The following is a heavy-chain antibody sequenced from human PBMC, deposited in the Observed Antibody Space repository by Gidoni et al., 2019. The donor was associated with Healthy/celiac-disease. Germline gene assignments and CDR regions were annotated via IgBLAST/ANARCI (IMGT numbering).Heavy chain of an antibody. CDR1: GGTFSSYA. Sequence: QVQLVQSGAEVKKPGSSVKVSCKASGGTFSSYAISWVRQAPGQGLEWMGRIIPILGIANYAQKFQGRVTITADKSTSTAYMELSSLRSEDTAVYYCARTGKGWMATSQAKSGYYFDYWGQGTLVTVSS. CDR2: IIPILGIA. D-gene: IGHD5-12*01. CDR3: ARTGKGWMATSQAKSGYYFDY. J-gene: IGHJ4*02. V-gene: IGHV1-69*04.